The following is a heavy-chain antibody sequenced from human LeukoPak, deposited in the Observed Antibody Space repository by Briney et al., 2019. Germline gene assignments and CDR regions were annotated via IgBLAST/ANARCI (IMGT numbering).Heavy chain of an antibody. J-gene: IGHJ2*01. CDR1: GGSISSYY. CDR2: IYYSGST. V-gene: IGHV4-59*01. Sequence: PSETLSLTCTVSGGSISSYYWSWLRQPPGKGLEWIGYIYYSGSTNYNPSLKSRVTIPVDTSKNQFSLKLSSVTAANTAVYYCARVIREYCSSTSCYAGEGYWYFDLWGRGTLVTVSS. D-gene: IGHD2-2*01. CDR3: ARVIREYCSSTSCYAGEGYWYFDL.